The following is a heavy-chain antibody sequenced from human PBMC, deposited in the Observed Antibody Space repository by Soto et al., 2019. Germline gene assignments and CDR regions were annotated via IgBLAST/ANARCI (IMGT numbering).Heavy chain of an antibody. CDR3: ARMKYYDFWSGEGPTYGMDV. D-gene: IGHD3-3*01. CDR1: GGSISSSSYY. J-gene: IGHJ6*02. CDR2: IYYSGST. V-gene: IGHV4-39*01. Sequence: PSETLSLTCTVSGGSISSSSYYWGWIRQPPGKGQEWIGSIYYSGSTYYNPSLKSRVTISVDTSKNQFSLKLSSVTAADTAVYYCARMKYYDFWSGEGPTYGMDVWGQGTTVTVSS.